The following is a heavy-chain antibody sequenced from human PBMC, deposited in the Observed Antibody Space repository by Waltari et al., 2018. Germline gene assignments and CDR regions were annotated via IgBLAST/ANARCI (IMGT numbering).Heavy chain of an antibody. J-gene: IGHJ5*02. CDR3: AKSPQLTTANWFDT. Sequence: QIQLIQSGAEVKEPGSSVKVPCKASGGTFSSNAFSWVRQVPGQGLEWMGGILPLLGIKDYAQRFQDRVTITADEVTKTAYMDLNSLTADDTALYYCAKSPQLTTANWFDTWGQGMLVTVSS. CDR1: GGTFSSNA. D-gene: IGHD6-13*01. V-gene: IGHV1-69*04. CDR2: ILPLLGIK.